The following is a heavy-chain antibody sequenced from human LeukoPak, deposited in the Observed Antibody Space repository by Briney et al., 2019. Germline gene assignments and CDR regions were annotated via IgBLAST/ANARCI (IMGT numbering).Heavy chain of an antibody. CDR2: INHSGST. CDR1: GGSFSGYY. J-gene: IGHJ4*02. D-gene: IGHD6-13*01. Sequence: PSETLSLTCAVYGGSFSGYYWSWIRQPPGKGLEWIGEINHSGSTNYNPSLKSRVTISVDTSMDQFSLKLSSVTAADTAVYYCARTPIAAAGPDFDYWGQGTLVTVSS. V-gene: IGHV4-34*01. CDR3: ARTPIAAAGPDFDY.